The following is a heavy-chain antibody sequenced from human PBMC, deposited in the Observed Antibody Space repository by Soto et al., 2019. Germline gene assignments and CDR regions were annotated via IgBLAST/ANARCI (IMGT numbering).Heavy chain of an antibody. CDR1: GFTCSSYD. CDR2: ILVGGNT. CDR3: AKATATGGGAFDI. J-gene: IGHJ3*02. V-gene: IGHV3-23*01. Sequence: GGSLRLSCAASGFTCSSYDMSWVRQAPGKGLEWVSTILVGGNTYYADSVKGRFTISRDNSKNTLYLQMNSLTAGDTAVYYCAKATATGGGAFDICGQGTMVTVSS. D-gene: IGHD2-8*02.